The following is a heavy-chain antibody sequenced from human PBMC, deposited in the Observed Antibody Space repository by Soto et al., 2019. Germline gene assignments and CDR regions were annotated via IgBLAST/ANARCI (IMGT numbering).Heavy chain of an antibody. CDR1: GFTFSSYA. CDR2: ISGSGGST. D-gene: IGHD5-18*01. CDR3: AKSDSYGSGYFDY. J-gene: IGHJ4*02. V-gene: IGHV3-23*01. Sequence: EVPLLESGGGLVQPGGSLRLSCAASGFTFSSYAMSWVRQAPGKGLEWVSAISGSGGSTYYADSVKGRFTISRDNSKNTLYLQMNSLRAEDTAVYYCAKSDSYGSGYFDYWGQGTLVTVSS.